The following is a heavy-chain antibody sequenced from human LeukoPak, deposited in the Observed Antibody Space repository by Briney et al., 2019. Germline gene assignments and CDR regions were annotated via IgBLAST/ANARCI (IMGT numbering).Heavy chain of an antibody. CDR1: GGSFSGYY. Sequence: PSETLSLTCAVYGGSFSGYYWSWIRRPPGKGLECIGEINHSGSTNYNPSLKSRVTLSVDTSKNQFSLKLSSVTAADTAVYYCARVLTNRYYDCWSGYSAGPFDYWGQGTLVTVSS. D-gene: IGHD3-3*01. J-gene: IGHJ4*02. CDR3: ARVLTNRYYDCWSGYSAGPFDY. V-gene: IGHV4-34*01. CDR2: INHSGST.